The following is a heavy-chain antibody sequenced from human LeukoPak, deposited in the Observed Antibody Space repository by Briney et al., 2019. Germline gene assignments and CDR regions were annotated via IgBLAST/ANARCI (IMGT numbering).Heavy chain of an antibody. V-gene: IGHV4-30-2*01. CDR2: IYHSGST. D-gene: IGHD6-13*01. Sequence: SQTLSLTCTVSGGSISSGGYYWSWIRQPPGKGLEWIGYIYHSGSTYYNPSLKSRVTISVDRSKNQFSLKLSSVTAADTAVYYCARDSGYSSSWYDYWGQGTLVTVSS. J-gene: IGHJ4*02. CDR1: GGSISSGGYY. CDR3: ARDSGYSSSWYDY.